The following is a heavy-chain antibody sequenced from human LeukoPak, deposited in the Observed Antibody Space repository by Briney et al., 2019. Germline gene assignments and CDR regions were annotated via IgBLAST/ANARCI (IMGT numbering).Heavy chain of an antibody. CDR1: GFTFSNYW. J-gene: IGHJ4*02. V-gene: IGHV3-7*03. CDR2: INQDGNKK. Sequence: GGSLRLSCAASGFTFSNYWMTWVRQAPGKGLEWVAHINQDGNKKYYVDSVKGRFTIFRDNAKNSLYLQMNSLRAEDTAVYYCTTGDYGVHGDYWGQGILVTVSS. CDR3: TTGDYGVHGDY. D-gene: IGHD4/OR15-4a*01.